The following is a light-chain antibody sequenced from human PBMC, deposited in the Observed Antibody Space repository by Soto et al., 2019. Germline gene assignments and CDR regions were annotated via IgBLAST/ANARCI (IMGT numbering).Light chain of an antibody. J-gene: IGKJ4*01. CDR2: GAS. Sequence: EFVLTQSPGTLSLSPGERATLSCRASQSVSSNFLAWYQEKPGQAHRLLIYGASKRATGIPDRFSGSGSGTDFTLTISRLEPEDFAVYTCRQYGRLLGFAFGGGTKVDIK. CDR3: RQYGRLLGFA. CDR1: QSVSSNF. V-gene: IGKV3-20*01.